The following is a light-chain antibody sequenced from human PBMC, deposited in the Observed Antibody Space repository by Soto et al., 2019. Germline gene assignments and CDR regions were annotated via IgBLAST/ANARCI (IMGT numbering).Light chain of an antibody. J-gene: IGKJ3*01. CDR2: AAS. CDR1: QGISSY. CDR3: QQLGT. Sequence: IQLTQSPSSLSASVGDRVTITCRASQGISSYLAWYQQKPGKAPKLLIYAASTLQSGVPSRFSGSGSGTDFTLTISSLQTEDFATYYCQQLGTFGPGTKVDIK. V-gene: IGKV1-9*01.